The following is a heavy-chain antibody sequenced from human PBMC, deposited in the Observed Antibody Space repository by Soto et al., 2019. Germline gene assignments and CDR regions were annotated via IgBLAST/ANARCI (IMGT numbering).Heavy chain of an antibody. CDR3: ARLGDYIWGSYRHGDNWFDP. D-gene: IGHD3-16*02. Sequence: SETLSLTCTVSGGSISSYYWSWIRQPPGKGLEWIGYIYYSGSTNYNPSLKSRVTISVDTSKNQFSLKLSSVTAADTAVYYCARLGDYIWGSYRHGDNWFDPWGQGTLVTVSS. CDR2: IYYSGST. V-gene: IGHV4-59*12. CDR1: GGSISSYY. J-gene: IGHJ5*02.